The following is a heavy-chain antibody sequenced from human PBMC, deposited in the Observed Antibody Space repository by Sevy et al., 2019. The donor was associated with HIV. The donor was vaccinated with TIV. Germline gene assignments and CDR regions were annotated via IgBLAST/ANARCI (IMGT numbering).Heavy chain of an antibody. CDR1: GDSVSSNSAT. Sequence: SQTLSLTCDISGDSVSSNSATWDWIRQYPSRGLEWLGRKDHRSKWQNDYAVSVKSRITINPDTSKNQFSLQLNSVTPEETSVYYCARLVGNSWFDYWGQGTLVTVSS. CDR3: ARLVGNSWFDY. J-gene: IGHJ5*01. D-gene: IGHD2-8*02. CDR2: KDHRSKWQN. V-gene: IGHV6-1*01.